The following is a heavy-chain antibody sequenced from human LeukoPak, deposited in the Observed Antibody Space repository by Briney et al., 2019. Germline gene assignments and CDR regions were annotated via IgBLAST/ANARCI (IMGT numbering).Heavy chain of an antibody. V-gene: IGHV4-59*08. CDR2: IYYSGST. Sequence: NTSETLSLTCTVSGGSISSYYWSWIRQPPGKGLEWIGYIYYSGSTNYNPSLKSRVTISVDTSKNQFSLKLSSVTAADTAVYYCARHIVVVPAAMNFDYWGQGTLVTVSS. J-gene: IGHJ4*02. CDR1: GGSISSYY. CDR3: ARHIVVVPAAMNFDY. D-gene: IGHD2-2*01.